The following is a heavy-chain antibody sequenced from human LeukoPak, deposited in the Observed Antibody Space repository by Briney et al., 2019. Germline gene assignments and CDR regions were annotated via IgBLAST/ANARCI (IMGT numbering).Heavy chain of an antibody. CDR3: ARVVYSGSWGYFDY. V-gene: IGHV4-61*01. J-gene: IGHJ4*02. CDR2: INYSGSP. Sequence: PSETLSLTCTVSGGSVSSTTYYWSWIRQPPGKGLEWIGYINYSGSPNYNPSLKSRVSISVDTSKHQFSLRLSSVTAADTAVYYCARVVYSGSWGYFDYWGQGILVTVSS. D-gene: IGHD3-10*01. CDR1: GGSVSSTTYY.